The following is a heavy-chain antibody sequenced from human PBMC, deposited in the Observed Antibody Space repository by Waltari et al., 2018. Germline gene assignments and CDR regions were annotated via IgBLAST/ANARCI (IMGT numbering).Heavy chain of an antibody. CDR2: INAGNGNT. CDR3: AVGVRSSLYYYYYMDV. V-gene: IGHV1-3*01. Sequence: QVQLVQSGAEVKKPGASVKVSCKASGYTFTSYAMHWVRQAPGQRLEWMGWINAGNGNTKYSQKFQGRVTITRDTSASTAYMELSSLRSEDTAVYYCAVGVRSSLYYYYYMDVWGKGTTVTISS. J-gene: IGHJ6*03. CDR1: GYTFTSYA. D-gene: IGHD6-6*01.